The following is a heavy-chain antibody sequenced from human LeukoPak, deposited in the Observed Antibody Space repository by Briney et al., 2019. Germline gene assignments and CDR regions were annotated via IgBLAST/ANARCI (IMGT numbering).Heavy chain of an antibody. J-gene: IGHJ5*02. V-gene: IGHV3-74*01. CDR1: GFTFSSYW. D-gene: IGHD4-23*01. CDR2: ISPDGSVT. CDR3: AARYYGGST. Sequence: GGSLRLSCAASGFTFSSYWMHWVRQAPGKGLVWVSRISPDGSVTNYADSVKGRFTISRDNAKNSLYLQMNSLRDEDAAVYYCAARYYGGSTWGQGTLVTVSS.